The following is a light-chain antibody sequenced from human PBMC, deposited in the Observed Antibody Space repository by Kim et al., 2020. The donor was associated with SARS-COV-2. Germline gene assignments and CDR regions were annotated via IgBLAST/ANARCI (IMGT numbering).Light chain of an antibody. J-gene: IGKJ2*01. CDR1: QSVSSY. Sequence: VSPGERATLSGRASQSVSSYLAWYQQKPGQAPRLLIYDASNRATGIPARFSGRGSGTDFTLTNSSLEPEDFAVYYCQQRTNWPHTFGQGTKLEI. CDR3: QQRTNWPHT. V-gene: IGKV3-11*01. CDR2: DAS.